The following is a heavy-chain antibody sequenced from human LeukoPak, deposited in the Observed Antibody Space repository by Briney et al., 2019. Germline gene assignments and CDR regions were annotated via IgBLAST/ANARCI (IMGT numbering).Heavy chain of an antibody. CDR3: ASPGAPFDY. Sequence: SETLSLTCAVSGVSLTDYYWSWIRQSPGKGLEWIGEVSPDGYSKYNPSLKSRVTISVDTSKNQFSLKLSSVTAADTAVYYCASPGAPFDYWGQGTLVTVSS. V-gene: IGHV4-34*01. D-gene: IGHD3-10*01. CDR1: GVSLTDYY. J-gene: IGHJ4*02. CDR2: VSPDGYS.